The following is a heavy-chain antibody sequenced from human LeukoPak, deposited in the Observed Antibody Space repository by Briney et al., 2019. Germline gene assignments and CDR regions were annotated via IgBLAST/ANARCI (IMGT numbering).Heavy chain of an antibody. CDR2: ISYDGSNK. J-gene: IGHJ4*02. D-gene: IGHD6-19*01. CDR1: GFTFSSYG. Sequence: GRSLRLSCAASGFTFSSYGMHWVRQAPGKGLEWVAVISYDGSNKYYADSVKGRFTISRDNSKNTLYLQMNSLRVEDTAVYYCATSGSGWYRFDYWGQGTLVSVSS. CDR3: ATSGSGWYRFDY. V-gene: IGHV3-30*03.